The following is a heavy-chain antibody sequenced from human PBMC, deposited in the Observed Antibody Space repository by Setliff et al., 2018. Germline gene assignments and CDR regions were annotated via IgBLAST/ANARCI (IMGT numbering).Heavy chain of an antibody. CDR3: AKGSGSYYPRGRYDY. V-gene: IGHV3-48*04. CDR1: GFTFSSYS. D-gene: IGHD3-10*01. CDR2: ISSSSSTI. Sequence: GGSLRLSCAASGFTFSSYSINWVRQAPGKGLEWVSYISSSSSTIYYADSVKGRFTISRDNAKNSLYLQMNSLRAEDTALYYCAKGSGSYYPRGRYDYWGQGTLVTVSS. J-gene: IGHJ4*02.